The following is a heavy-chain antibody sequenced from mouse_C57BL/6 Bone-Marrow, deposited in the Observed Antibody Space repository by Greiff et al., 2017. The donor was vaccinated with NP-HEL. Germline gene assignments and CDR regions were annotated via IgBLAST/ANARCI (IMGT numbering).Heavy chain of an antibody. CDR3: AREHHYSISRFAY. V-gene: IGHV5-4*01. Sequence: EVMLVESGGGLVKPGGSLKLSCAASGFTFSSYAMSWVRQTPEKRLGWVATISDGGSYTYYPDNVKGRFTISRDNAKNNLYLQKSNLKSEDTPLDISAREHHYSISRFAYWGPGTL. CDR1: GFTFSSYA. CDR2: ISDGGSYT. J-gene: IGHJ3*01. D-gene: IGHD1-1*01.